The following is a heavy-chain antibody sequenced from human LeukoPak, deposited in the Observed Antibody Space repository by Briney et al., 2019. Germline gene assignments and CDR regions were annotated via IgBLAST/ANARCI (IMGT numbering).Heavy chain of an antibody. D-gene: IGHD1-26*01. J-gene: IGHJ4*02. CDR3: ARGRGVGALDY. CDR1: GFTVSSNY. Sequence: SGGSLRLSCAASGFTVSSNYMNWVRQAPGKGLEWVSVIYSGGSTYYSDSVKGRFTISRDNSKNTLYLQMNSLRAEDTAVYYCARGRGVGALDYWGQGTLVTVSS. CDR2: IYSGGST. V-gene: IGHV3-53*01.